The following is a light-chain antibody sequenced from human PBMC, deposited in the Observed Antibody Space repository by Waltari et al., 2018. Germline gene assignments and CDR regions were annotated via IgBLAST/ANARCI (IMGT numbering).Light chain of an antibody. CDR1: SSAVGPYNY. Sequence: QSALTQPASVSGSPGQSITISCTGTSSAVGPYNYVSWYQQHPGKAPQLMIYEVTNRPSGVSNRFSASKSGNTASLSISGLQPEDEARYYCSSFTSSFTVLFGGGTKLTVL. J-gene: IGLJ2*01. CDR3: SSFTSSFTVL. V-gene: IGLV2-14*01. CDR2: EVT.